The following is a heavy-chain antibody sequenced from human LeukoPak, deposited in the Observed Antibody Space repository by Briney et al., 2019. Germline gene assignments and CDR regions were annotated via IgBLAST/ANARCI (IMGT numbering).Heavy chain of an antibody. CDR1: GYSISSGYY. CDR3: ARVYSNYYMDV. V-gene: IGHV4-38-2*01. CDR2: IYQSGST. Sequence: SETLSPTCAVSGYSISSGYYWGWIRQPPGKGLERIGSIYQSGSTYYNPSLKSRVTISVDTSKNQFSLKLNSVTAADTAVYYCARVYSNYYMDVWGKGTTVTVSS. D-gene: IGHD6-13*01. J-gene: IGHJ6*03.